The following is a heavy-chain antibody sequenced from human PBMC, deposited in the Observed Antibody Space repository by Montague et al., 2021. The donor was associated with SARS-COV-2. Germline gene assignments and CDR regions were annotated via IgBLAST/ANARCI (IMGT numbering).Heavy chain of an antibody. D-gene: IGHD6-13*01. CDR1: GASICSSSYY. CDR3: ARVGRQQLVRLSGMDV. CDR2: IYYSGST. Sequence: SETLSLTCTVSGASICSSSYYWGWIRQPPGKGLEWIGSIYYSGSTYYNPSVKSRVTISVDTSKNQFSLKLSSVTAADTAVYYCARVGRQQLVRLSGMDVWGQGTTVTVSS. V-gene: IGHV4-39*07. J-gene: IGHJ6*02.